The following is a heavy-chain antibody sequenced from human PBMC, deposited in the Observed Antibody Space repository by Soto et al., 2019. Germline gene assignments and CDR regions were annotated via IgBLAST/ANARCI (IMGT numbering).Heavy chain of an antibody. CDR2: ISSSSSYI. Sequence: GGSLRLSCAASGCTFSSYSMNWVRQAPGKGLEWVSSISSSSSYIYYADSVKGRFTISRDNAKNSLYLQMNSLRAEDTAVYDWARDTTVTSYFDYWGQGTRVTVAS. J-gene: IGHJ4*02. CDR1: GCTFSSYS. D-gene: IGHD4-17*01. CDR3: ARDTTVTSYFDY. V-gene: IGHV3-21*01.